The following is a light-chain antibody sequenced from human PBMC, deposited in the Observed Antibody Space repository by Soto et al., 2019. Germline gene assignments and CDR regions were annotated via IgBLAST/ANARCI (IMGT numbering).Light chain of an antibody. J-gene: IGKJ3*01. Sequence: AIQLTQSPSSLSASVGDRVTITCRASQSISSYLNWYQQKPGKAHKLLIYAAYSLQSGVQTRFSGSGSGTNFTLTISSLQPEDFATYYCKHFYDYPHSFGPGTKVDI. CDR3: KHFYDYPHS. V-gene: IGKV1D-13*01. CDR1: QSISSY. CDR2: AAY.